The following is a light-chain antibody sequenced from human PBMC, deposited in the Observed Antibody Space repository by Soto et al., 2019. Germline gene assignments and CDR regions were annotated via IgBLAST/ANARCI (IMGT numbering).Light chain of an antibody. CDR2: EVN. Sequence: QSVLTQPASVSGSPGQSITISCTGTSSDIGSYNRVSWYQQPPGTAPKLIIYEVNNRPSGVPDRFSGSKSGNTASLTISGLRAEDEADYYCSSYAGSNNFVFGTGTKVTVL. CDR1: SSDIGSYNR. V-gene: IGLV2-18*02. CDR3: SSYAGSNNFV. J-gene: IGLJ1*01.